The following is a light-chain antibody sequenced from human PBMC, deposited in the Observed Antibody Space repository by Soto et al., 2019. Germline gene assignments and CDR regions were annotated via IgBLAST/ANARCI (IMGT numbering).Light chain of an antibody. V-gene: IGLV1-40*01. CDR1: SSNIGAGYD. J-gene: IGLJ1*01. Sequence: QSVLTQPPSVSGAPGQRVTFSCTGSSSNIGAGYDVHWYQHLPGTAPKFLIYANNNRPSGVPDRFSGSKSGTSASLAITGLQAEDEADYYCQSYDSGLRGYVFGTGTQLTVL. CDR2: ANN. CDR3: QSYDSGLRGYV.